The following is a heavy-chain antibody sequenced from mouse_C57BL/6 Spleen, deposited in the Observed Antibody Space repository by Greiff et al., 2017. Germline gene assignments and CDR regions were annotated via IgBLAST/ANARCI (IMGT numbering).Heavy chain of an antibody. CDR1: GFTFSDYY. J-gene: IGHJ4*01. CDR3: ARPYSNYGAMDY. D-gene: IGHD2-5*01. CDR2: ISNGGGST. V-gene: IGHV5-12*01. Sequence: EVKLVESGGGLVQPGGSLKLSCAASGFTFSDYYMYWVRQTPEKRLEWVAYISNGGGSTYYPDTVKGRFTISRDNAKNTLYLQMSRLKSEDTAMYYCARPYSNYGAMDYWGQGTSVTVSS.